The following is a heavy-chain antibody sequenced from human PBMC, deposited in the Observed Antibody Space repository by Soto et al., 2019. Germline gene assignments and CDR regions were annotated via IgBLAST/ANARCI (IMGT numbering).Heavy chain of an antibody. CDR2: ISAYNGNT. D-gene: IGHD3-9*01. Sequence: XSVKGSCKAAGYTFTSYGVSWVRQAPGQGLEWMGWISAYNGNTNYAQKLQGRVTMTTDTSTSTAYMELRSLRSDDTAVYYCARDRPIRYFEWSSTLYYYGMDVWGQGTTVTV. CDR3: ARDRPIRYFEWSSTLYYYGMDV. V-gene: IGHV1-18*04. CDR1: GYTFTSYG. J-gene: IGHJ6*02.